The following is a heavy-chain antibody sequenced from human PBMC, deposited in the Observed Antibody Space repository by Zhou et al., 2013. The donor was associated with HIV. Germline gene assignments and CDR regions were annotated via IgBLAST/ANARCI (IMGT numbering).Heavy chain of an antibody. CDR3: ARDTPSRAYDFWSGSFDY. V-gene: IGHV1-69*04. J-gene: IGHJ4*02. CDR1: GGTFSSYA. Sequence: QVQLVQSGAEVKKPGSSVKVSCKASGGTFSSYAISWVRQAPGQGLEWMGRIIPILGIANYAQKFQGRVTITADKSTSTAYMELSSLRSEDTAVYYCARDTPSRAYDFWSGSFDYWGQGTLVTVSS. D-gene: IGHD3-3*01. CDR2: IIPILGIA.